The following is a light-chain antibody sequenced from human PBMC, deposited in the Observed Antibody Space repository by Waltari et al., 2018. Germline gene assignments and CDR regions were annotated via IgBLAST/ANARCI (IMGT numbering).Light chain of an antibody. CDR3: QHFVRLPVT. J-gene: IGKJ1*01. CDR1: QSVNRAV. CDR2: GAS. Sequence: IVLTQSPGTLSLSPGERATLSCGASQSVNRAVTWYQLRPGQAHRLLIYGASNRATGIADRFSGSGSGTDFRLTISRLEPEDVAVYYCQHFVRLPVTFGQGTKVEIK. V-gene: IGKV3-20*01.